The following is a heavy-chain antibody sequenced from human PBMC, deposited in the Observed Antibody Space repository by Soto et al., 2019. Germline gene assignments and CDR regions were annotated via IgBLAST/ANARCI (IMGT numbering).Heavy chain of an antibody. CDR1: GGTFSSYA. Sequence: ASVKVSCKASGGTFSSYAISWVRQAPGQGLEWMGGIIPIFGTANYAQKFQGRVTITADESTSTAYMELSSLRSEDTAVYYCARGITGTHSFDYWGQGTLVTVSS. CDR3: ARGITGTHSFDY. D-gene: IGHD1-20*01. J-gene: IGHJ4*02. V-gene: IGHV1-69*13. CDR2: IIPIFGTA.